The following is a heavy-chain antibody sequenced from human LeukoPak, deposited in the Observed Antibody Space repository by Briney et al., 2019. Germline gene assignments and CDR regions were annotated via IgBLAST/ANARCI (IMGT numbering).Heavy chain of an antibody. CDR2: IRYDGSNK. CDR1: GFTFSSYG. CDR3: ATDTLGIAVAGTVFDY. V-gene: IGHV3-30*02. D-gene: IGHD6-19*01. J-gene: IGHJ4*01. Sequence: GGSLRLSCAASGFTFSSYGMHWVRQAPGKGLEWVAFIRYDGSNKYYADSVKGRFTISRDNSKDTLYLQMNSLRAEDTAVYYCATDTLGIAVAGTVFDYWGHGTLVTVSS.